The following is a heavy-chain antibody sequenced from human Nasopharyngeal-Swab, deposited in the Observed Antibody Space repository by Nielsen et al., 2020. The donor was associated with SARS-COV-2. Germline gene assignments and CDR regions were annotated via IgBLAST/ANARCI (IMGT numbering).Heavy chain of an antibody. Sequence: ASVKVSCKASGYTFTNSGIGWLRRAPGEGLEWRGWISAYNGYTNYAQNLQGRVTMTADTSTDTAYMELSSLRSEDTAVYYCARPENDYSNYGEFAYWGQGTLVTVSS. J-gene: IGHJ4*02. CDR1: GYTFTNSG. V-gene: IGHV1-18*04. CDR3: ARPENDYSNYGEFAY. D-gene: IGHD4-11*01. CDR2: ISAYNGYT.